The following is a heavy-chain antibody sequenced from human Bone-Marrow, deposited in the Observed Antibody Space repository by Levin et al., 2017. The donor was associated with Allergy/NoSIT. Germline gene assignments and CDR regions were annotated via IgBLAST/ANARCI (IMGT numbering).Heavy chain of an antibody. CDR2: IYPGDSDT. V-gene: IGHV5-51*01. CDR3: ARLVGATTGGLGWFDP. D-gene: IGHD1-26*01. Sequence: GESLKISCKGSGYSFTSYWIGWVRQMPGKGLEWMGIIYPGDSDTRYSPSFQGQVTISADKSISTAYLQWSSLKASDTAMYYCARLVGATTGGLGWFDPWGQGTLVTVSS. CDR1: GYSFTSYW. J-gene: IGHJ5*02.